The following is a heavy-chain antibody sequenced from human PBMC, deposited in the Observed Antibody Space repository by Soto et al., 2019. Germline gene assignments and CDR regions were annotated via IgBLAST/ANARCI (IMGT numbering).Heavy chain of an antibody. D-gene: IGHD3-16*01. V-gene: IGHV4-59*01. CDR2: IYYNGNI. CDR1: GGSISNYY. J-gene: IGHJ5*02. CDR3: ASGGNWFDP. Sequence: QLQVQESGPGLVKPSETLSLTCNVSGGSISNYYWTWVRQSPEKGLEWIGYIYYNGNINYNPSLKSLVTISIDTYKNQFSLTLKSVTAADTAVYYCASGGNWFDPWGQGVLVTVSS.